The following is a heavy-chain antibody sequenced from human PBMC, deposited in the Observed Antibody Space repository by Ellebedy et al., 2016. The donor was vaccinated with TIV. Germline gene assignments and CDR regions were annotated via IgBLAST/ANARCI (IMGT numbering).Heavy chain of an antibody. Sequence: ASVKVSCKASGYTFTAYHIHWLRQAPGQGLEWMGWIYPYSGGTNYAPKFQGRVTMTRDMSTSTVYMELSSLRSDDTAVYYCARDPPRTGDSYFDLWGRGTLVTVSS. V-gene: IGHV1-2*02. CDR2: IYPYSGGT. CDR3: ARDPPRTGDSYFDL. CDR1: GYTFTAYH. J-gene: IGHJ2*01. D-gene: IGHD1-1*01.